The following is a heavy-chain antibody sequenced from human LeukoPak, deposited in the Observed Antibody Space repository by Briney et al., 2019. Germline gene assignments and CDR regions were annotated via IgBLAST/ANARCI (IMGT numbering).Heavy chain of an antibody. Sequence: SVKVSCKASGGTFSSYAISWVRQAPRQGLEWMGGIIPMFGTANYAQKFQGKVTITADESTSTAYMELSSLRSEDTAVYYCARAQIVVVPAAMARYYYYMDVWGKGTTVTVSS. D-gene: IGHD2-2*01. CDR3: ARAQIVVVPAAMARYYYYMDV. CDR2: IIPMFGTA. V-gene: IGHV1-69*13. J-gene: IGHJ6*03. CDR1: GGTFSSYA.